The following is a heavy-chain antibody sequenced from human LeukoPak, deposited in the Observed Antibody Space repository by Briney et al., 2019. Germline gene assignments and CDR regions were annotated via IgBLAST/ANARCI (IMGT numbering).Heavy chain of an antibody. J-gene: IGHJ4*02. D-gene: IGHD3-10*01. CDR2: ISYDGSNK. CDR1: GFTFSSYA. V-gene: IGHV3-30-3*01. Sequence: GGSLRLSCAASGFTFSSYAMHWVRQAPGKGLEWVAVISYDGSNKYYADSVKGRFTISRDNSKNTLYLQMNSLRAEDTAVYYCARALLWFGPLDYWGQGTLVTVSS. CDR3: ARALLWFGPLDY.